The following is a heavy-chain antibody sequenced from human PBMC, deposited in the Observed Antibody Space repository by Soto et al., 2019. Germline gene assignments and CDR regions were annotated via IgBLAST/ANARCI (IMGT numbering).Heavy chain of an antibody. CDR3: AEDFYAYFYYSSGHYTYSLP. V-gene: IGHV3-30*18. D-gene: IGHD3-22*01. J-gene: IGHJ1*01. CDR1: GFTFSTYG. Sequence: QVQLVESGGGVVQPGMSLRLSCAGSGFTFSTYGMHWVRQAPGKGLEWVAVISYDGSNQFYADSVKGRFTISRDKSKNTLYLQLNSLRAEDTAVYYCAEDFYAYFYYSSGHYTYSLPWGQATLVTVSS. CDR2: ISYDGSNQ.